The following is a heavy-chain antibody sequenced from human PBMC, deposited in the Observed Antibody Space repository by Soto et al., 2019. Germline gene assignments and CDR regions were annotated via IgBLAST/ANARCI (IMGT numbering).Heavy chain of an antibody. CDR3: ARDLILGYCISTSCYSGSYYGMDV. J-gene: IGHJ6*02. CDR2: ISGSGGST. Sequence: GGSLRLSCAASGFTFSTYAMSWVRQAPGKGLEWVSAISGSGGSTYYADSVKGRFTISRDNSKNTLYLQMNSLRAEDTAVYYCARDLILGYCISTSCYSGSYYGMDVWGQGTTVTVSS. D-gene: IGHD2-2*01. CDR1: GFTFSTYA. V-gene: IGHV3-23*01.